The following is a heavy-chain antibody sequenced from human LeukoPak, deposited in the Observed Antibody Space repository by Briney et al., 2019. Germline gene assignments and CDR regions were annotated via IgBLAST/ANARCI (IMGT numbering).Heavy chain of an antibody. CDR3: ARDLYDYGDYVD. J-gene: IGHJ4*02. V-gene: IGHV1-18*01. D-gene: IGHD4-17*01. Sequence: ASVKVSCKASGYTFTSYGISWVLQAPGQELEWMGWISAYNGNTNYAQKLQGRITMTTDTSTSTAYMELRSLRSDDTAVYYCARDLYDYGDYVDWGQGTLVTVSS. CDR1: GYTFTSYG. CDR2: ISAYNGNT.